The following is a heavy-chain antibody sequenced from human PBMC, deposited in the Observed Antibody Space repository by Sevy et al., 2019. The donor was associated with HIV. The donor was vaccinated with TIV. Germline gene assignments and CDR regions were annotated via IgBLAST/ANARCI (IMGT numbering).Heavy chain of an antibody. CDR1: GFTFSSYD. J-gene: IGHJ4*02. V-gene: IGHV3-30*18. D-gene: IGHD3-9*01. CDR2: ISYDGSNK. CDR3: AKGNKRYFDWLLNFDY. Sequence: GGSLRLSCAASGFTFSSYDMHWVRQAPGKGLEWVAIISYDGSNKYYADSVKGRFTISRDNSKNTLDLQMNSLRTEDTAVYYCAKGNKRYFDWLLNFDYWGQGTLVTVSS.